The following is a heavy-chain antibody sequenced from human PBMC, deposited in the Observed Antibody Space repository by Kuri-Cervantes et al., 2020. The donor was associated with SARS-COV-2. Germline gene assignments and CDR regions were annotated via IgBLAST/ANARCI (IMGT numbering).Heavy chain of an antibody. CDR2: ISYDGSNK. CDR1: GLTFSSYV. Sequence: GGSLRLSCTASGLTFSSYVMHWVRQAPGKGLEWVAVISYDGSNKYYADSVKGRFTISRDNSKNTLYLQMNSLRAEDTAVYYCAKGPVGDGYNYGDYWGQGTLVTVSS. D-gene: IGHD5-24*01. V-gene: IGHV3-30*18. J-gene: IGHJ4*02. CDR3: AKGPVGDGYNYGDY.